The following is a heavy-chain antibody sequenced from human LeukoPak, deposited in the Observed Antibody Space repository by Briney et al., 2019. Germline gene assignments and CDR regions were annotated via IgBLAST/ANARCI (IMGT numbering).Heavy chain of an antibody. CDR3: VYYYDSSGYLY. V-gene: IGHV3-23*01. Sequence: GGSLRLSCAASGFTFSSYAMSWVRQAPGKGLEWVSAISGSGGSTYYADSVKGRFTISRDNSKNTLYLQVNSLRAEDTAVYYCVYYYDSSGYLYWGQGTLVTVSS. J-gene: IGHJ4*02. D-gene: IGHD3-22*01. CDR2: ISGSGGST. CDR1: GFTFSSYA.